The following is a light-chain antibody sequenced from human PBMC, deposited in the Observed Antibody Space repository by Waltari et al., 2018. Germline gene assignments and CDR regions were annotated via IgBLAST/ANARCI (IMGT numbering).Light chain of an antibody. V-gene: IGLV2-23*01. CDR2: EGT. J-gene: IGLJ3*02. Sequence: QSALTQPAPVSGSPGQSITISCTGTSSDVGSYNLSSWYQHHPGKAPKLMIYEGTQRPSGVSDRFSGSKSGDTASLTISGLQAEDEADYYCCSYVRDITWVFGGGTKLTVL. CDR1: SSDVGSYNL. CDR3: CSYVRDITWV.